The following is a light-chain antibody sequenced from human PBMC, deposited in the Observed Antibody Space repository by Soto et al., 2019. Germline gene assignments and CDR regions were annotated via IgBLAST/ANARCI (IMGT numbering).Light chain of an antibody. CDR3: CSYTTNIAPYV. V-gene: IGLV2-14*03. J-gene: IGLJ1*01. CDR2: DAV. CDR1: SHDIGNGYDS. Sequence: QSVLTQPASVSGSPGQSITISCTGTSHDIGNGYDSVSWYQQHPGKAPKLIIYDAVNRPSGVSSRFSGSKSGNTASLTISGLQAEDEADYYCCSYTTNIAPYVFGTGTKVTVL.